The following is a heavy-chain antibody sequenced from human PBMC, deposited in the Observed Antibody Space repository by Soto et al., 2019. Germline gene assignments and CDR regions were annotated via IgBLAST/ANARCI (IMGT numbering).Heavy chain of an antibody. CDR3: ARDKSHYDFWSGYRTIKGPFDY. J-gene: IGHJ4*02. D-gene: IGHD3-3*01. Sequence: GGSLRLSCAASGFTFSSYGMHWVRQAPGKGLEWVAVIWYDGSNKYYADSVKGRFTISRDNSKNTLYLQMNSLRAEDTAVYYCARDKSHYDFWSGYRTIKGPFDYWGQGTLVTVSS. V-gene: IGHV3-33*01. CDR1: GFTFSSYG. CDR2: IWYDGSNK.